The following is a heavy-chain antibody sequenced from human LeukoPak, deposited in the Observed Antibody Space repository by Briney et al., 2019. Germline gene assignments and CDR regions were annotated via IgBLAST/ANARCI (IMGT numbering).Heavy chain of an antibody. CDR2: ISVSGENT. CDR3: AKYGSGSYYNGLF. D-gene: IGHD3-10*01. Sequence: GVTVRLSCAASGFTFSSYAMTWVRQAPGKGLQWVSTISVSGENTYSADSVKGRFTISRDISKSTLYLQMNSLRDEDTAIYYCAKYGSGSYYNGLFWGQGTLVTVS. V-gene: IGHV3-23*01. CDR1: GFTFSSYA. J-gene: IGHJ4*02.